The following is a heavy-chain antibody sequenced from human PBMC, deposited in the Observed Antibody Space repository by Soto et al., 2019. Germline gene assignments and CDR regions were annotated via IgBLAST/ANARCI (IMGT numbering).Heavy chain of an antibody. V-gene: IGHV3-7*03. CDR1: GFTFSSYW. Sequence: EVQLVESGGALVQPGGSLTLSCAASGFTFSSYWMSWVRQAPGKGLEWVANIKQDGSEKYYVTSVKGRFTISRDNAKNSLYLQMNRLRAEDTAVYYCARDRSASYDFWSGDDYWGQGTLVTVSS. J-gene: IGHJ4*02. D-gene: IGHD3-3*01. CDR3: ARDRSASYDFWSGDDY. CDR2: IKQDGSEK.